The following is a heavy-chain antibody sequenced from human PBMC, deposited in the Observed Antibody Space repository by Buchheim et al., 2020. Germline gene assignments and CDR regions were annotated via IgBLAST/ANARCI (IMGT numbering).Heavy chain of an antibody. CDR2: ISYDGSNK. CDR3: AKVASERWLQSIDY. CDR1: GFTFSSYG. V-gene: IGHV3-30*18. Sequence: QVQLVESGGGVVQPGRSLRLSCAASGFTFSSYGMHWVRQAPGKGLEWVAVISYDGSNKYYADSVKGRFTISRANSKNTLYLQMNSLRAEDTAVYYCAKVASERWLQSIDYWGQGTL. J-gene: IGHJ4*02. D-gene: IGHD5-24*01.